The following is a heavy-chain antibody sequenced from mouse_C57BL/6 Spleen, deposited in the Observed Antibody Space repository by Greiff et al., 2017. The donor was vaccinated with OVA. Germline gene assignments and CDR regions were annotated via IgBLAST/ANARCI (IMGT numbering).Heavy chain of an antibody. V-gene: IGHV1-15*01. CDR3: TRYYGSILWYFDV. CDR2: IDPETGGT. CDR1: GYTFTDYE. Sequence: VQLQQSGAELVRPGASVTLSCKASGYTFTDYEMHWVKQTPVHGLEWIGAIDPETGGTAYNQKFKGKAILTAEKSSSTAYMELRSLTSEDSAVYYCTRYYGSILWYFDVWGTGTTVTVSS. D-gene: IGHD1-1*01. J-gene: IGHJ1*03.